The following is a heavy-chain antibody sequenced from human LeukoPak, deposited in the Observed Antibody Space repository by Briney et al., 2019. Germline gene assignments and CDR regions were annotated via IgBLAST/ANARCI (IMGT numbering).Heavy chain of an antibody. CDR2: ISGSGGST. J-gene: IGHJ4*02. D-gene: IGHD4-17*01. Sequence: GGSLRLSCAASGFTFSCYAMSWVRQAPGKGLEWVSAISGSGGSTYYADSVKGRFTISRDNSKNTLYLQMNSLRAEDSAVYYCAKGVMTTVTTGDYWGQGTLVTVSS. V-gene: IGHV3-23*01. CDR3: AKGVMTTVTTGDY. CDR1: GFTFSCYA.